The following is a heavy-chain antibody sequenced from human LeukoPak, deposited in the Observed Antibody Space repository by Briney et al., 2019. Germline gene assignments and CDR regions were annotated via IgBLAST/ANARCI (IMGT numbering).Heavy chain of an antibody. CDR1: GFIFDDYA. J-gene: IGHJ1*01. CDR3: AKDFDDGTGYYGYFQH. D-gene: IGHD3-22*01. V-gene: IGHV3-43*02. Sequence: GGSLRPSCAASGFIFDDYAMHWVRQAPGKGLEWVSLISGDRGRTYYADSVKGRFTISRDNSKNSLYLQMNSLRTEDTALYHCAKDFDDGTGYYGYFQHWGQGTLVTVSS. CDR2: ISGDRGRT.